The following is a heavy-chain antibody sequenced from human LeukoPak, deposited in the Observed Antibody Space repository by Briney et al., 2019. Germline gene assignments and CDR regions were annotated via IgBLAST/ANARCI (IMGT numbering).Heavy chain of an antibody. V-gene: IGHV4-59*01. J-gene: IGHJ4*02. CDR2: IYYSGST. CDR3: ARAKYSSSWYEYFDY. CDR1: GGSISSYY. D-gene: IGHD6-13*01. Sequence: SETLSPTCTVSGGSISSYYWSWIRQPPGKGLEWIGYIYYSGSTNYNPSLKSRVTISVDTSKNQFSQKLSSVTAADTAVYYCARAKYSSSWYEYFDYWGQGTLVTVSS.